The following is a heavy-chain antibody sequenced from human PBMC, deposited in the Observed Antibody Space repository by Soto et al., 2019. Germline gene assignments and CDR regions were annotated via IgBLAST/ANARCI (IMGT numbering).Heavy chain of an antibody. CDR2: IYYSGCT. V-gene: IGHV4-59*01. CDR1: GGSISSYY. CDR3: ARVPWRSNWQRAPDWFDP. J-gene: IGHJ5*02. D-gene: IGHD6-13*01. Sequence: SETLSLTCTVSGGSISSYYWSWIRQPPGKGLEWIGYIYYSGCTNYNPSLKSRVAMSIDTSKNQFSLKVRSVTAADTAVYYCARVPWRSNWQRAPDWFDPWGQGSLVAVSS.